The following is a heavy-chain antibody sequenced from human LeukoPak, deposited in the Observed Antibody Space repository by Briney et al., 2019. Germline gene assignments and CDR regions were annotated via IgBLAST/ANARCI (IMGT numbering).Heavy chain of an antibody. Sequence: ASVKVACKASGYTLTGYYMHWVRQAPGQGLEWIGWINPNSGGTNYAQKFQGRVTMARNTSISTAYLKLSSLTTEDTDVYYWARHVVASDYWGQGTLVTVSS. D-gene: IGHD2-15*01. CDR3: ARHVVASDY. CDR2: INPNSGGT. CDR1: GYTLTGYY. V-gene: IGHV1-2*02. J-gene: IGHJ4*02.